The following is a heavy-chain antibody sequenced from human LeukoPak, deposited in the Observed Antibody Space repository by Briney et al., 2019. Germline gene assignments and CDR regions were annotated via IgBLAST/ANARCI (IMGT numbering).Heavy chain of an antibody. V-gene: IGHV3-30*01. CDR3: ARDSGYSGYGYFDY. CDR1: GFTFSSYA. J-gene: IGHJ4*02. Sequence: GGSLRLSCAASGFTFSSYAMHWVRQAPGKGLEWVAVISYDGSNKYYADSVKGRFTISRDNSKNTLYLQMNSLRAEDTAVYYCARDSGYSGYGYFDYWGQGTLVTVSS. CDR2: ISYDGSNK. D-gene: IGHD5-12*01.